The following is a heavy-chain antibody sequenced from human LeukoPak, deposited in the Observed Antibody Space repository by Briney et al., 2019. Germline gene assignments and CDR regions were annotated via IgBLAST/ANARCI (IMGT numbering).Heavy chain of an antibody. V-gene: IGHV3-73*01. CDR2: IRSKANSYAT. CDR1: GFTFSGSA. J-gene: IGHJ3*02. Sequence: GGSLRLSCAASGFTFSGSAMHWVRQASGKGLKWVGRIRSKANSYATAYAASAKGRFTISRDDSKNTAYLQMNSLKTEDTAVYYCTRQFDIWGQGTMVTVSS. CDR3: TRQFDI.